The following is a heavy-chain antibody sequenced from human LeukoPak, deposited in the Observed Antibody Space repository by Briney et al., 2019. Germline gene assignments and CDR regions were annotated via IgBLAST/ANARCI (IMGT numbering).Heavy chain of an antibody. CDR1: GGSISSYY. V-gene: IGHV4-59*08. J-gene: IGHJ1*01. D-gene: IGHD5-12*01. CDR2: IYYSGST. CDR3: ARGRLRRLPFQH. Sequence: SETLSLTCTVSGGSISSYYWSWIRQPPGKGLEWIGYIYYSGSTNYNPSLKSRVTISVDTSKNQFSPKLSSVTAADTAVYYCARGRLRRLPFQHWGQGTLVTVSS.